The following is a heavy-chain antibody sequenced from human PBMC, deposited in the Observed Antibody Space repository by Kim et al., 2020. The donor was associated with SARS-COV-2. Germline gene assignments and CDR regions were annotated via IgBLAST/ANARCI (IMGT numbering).Heavy chain of an antibody. V-gene: IGHV3-23*01. D-gene: IGHD4-17*01. J-gene: IGHJ4*02. CDR1: GFTFSSYA. Sequence: GGSLRLFCAASGFTFSSYAMSWVRQAPGKGLEWVSAISGSGGSTYYADSVKGRFTISRDNSKNTLYLQMNSLRAEDTAVYYCAKDQGRYGDYPDYWGQGTLVTVSS. CDR3: AKDQGRYGDYPDY. CDR2: ISGSGGST.